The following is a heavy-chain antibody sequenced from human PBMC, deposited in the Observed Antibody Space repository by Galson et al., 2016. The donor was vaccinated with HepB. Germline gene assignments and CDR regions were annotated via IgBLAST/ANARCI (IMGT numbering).Heavy chain of an antibody. CDR2: IGGTTSTI. CDR3: AREYAPAAGGGFDY. J-gene: IGHJ4*02. D-gene: IGHD6-13*01. Sequence: SLRLSCAASGFPFSINSMNWVRQAPGKGLEWVSYIGGTTSTIFYADSVKGRFTISRDNAEDSLYLQMNNLRAEDSAIYYCAREYAPAAGGGFDYWGQGTLVT. V-gene: IGHV3-48*04. CDR1: GFPFSINS.